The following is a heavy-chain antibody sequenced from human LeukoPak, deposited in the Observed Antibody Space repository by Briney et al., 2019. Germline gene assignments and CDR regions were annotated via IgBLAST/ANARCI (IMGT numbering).Heavy chain of an antibody. D-gene: IGHD3-22*01. CDR3: AKVPYSDYYDSSDWFDP. CDR2: IRYDGSNK. CDR1: GFTFSSYG. J-gene: IGHJ5*02. Sequence: GGSLRLPCAASGFTFSSYGMHWVRQAPGKGLEWVAFIRYDGSNKYYADSVKGRFTISRDNSKNTLYLQMNSLRAEDTAVYYCAKVPYSDYYDSSDWFDPWGQGTLVTVSS. V-gene: IGHV3-30*02.